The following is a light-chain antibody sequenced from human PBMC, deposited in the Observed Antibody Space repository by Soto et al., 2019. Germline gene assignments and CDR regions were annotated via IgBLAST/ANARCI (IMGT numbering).Light chain of an antibody. V-gene: IGLV2-14*01. CDR2: EVS. J-gene: IGLJ2*01. CDR1: SSDVGGYNY. CDR3: HSYTSSSTLV. Sequence: QSALTQPASVSGSPGQSITISCTGTSSDVGGYNYVSWYQQHPGKAPKLIIYEVSNRPSGVSNRFSGSKSGNTASLTISGLQAEDEADYYCHSYTSSSTLVFGGGTKLTVL.